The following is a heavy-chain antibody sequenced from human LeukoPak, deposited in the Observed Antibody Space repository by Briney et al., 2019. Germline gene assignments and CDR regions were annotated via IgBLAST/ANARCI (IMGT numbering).Heavy chain of an antibody. D-gene: IGHD3-22*01. CDR3: ASTYDSSGYYYALTRDQPEYFQH. CDR1: GGSLSSYY. J-gene: IGHJ1*01. CDR2: IYYSGST. V-gene: IGHV4-59*01. Sequence: PSETLSLTRTVSGGSLSSYYWSWIRQPPEKRLECGGYIYYSGSTDYNPSLKSRVTISVDTSKNQFSLKLSSVTAADTAVYYCASTYDSSGYYYALTRDQPEYFQHWGQGTLVTVSS.